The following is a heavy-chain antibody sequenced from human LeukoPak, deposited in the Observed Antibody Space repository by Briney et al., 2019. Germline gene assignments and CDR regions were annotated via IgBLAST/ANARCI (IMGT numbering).Heavy chain of an antibody. Sequence: ASVKVSCKASGYTFTGYYMHWVRQAPGQGLEWMGWIDSNSGGTNYAQNFQGRVTMTRDTSISTAYMELSSLRSEDTAVYYCASPIYSYSGYDLDYWGQGTLVTVSS. D-gene: IGHD5-12*01. CDR2: IDSNSGGT. V-gene: IGHV1-2*02. CDR3: ASPIYSYSGYDLDY. CDR1: GYTFTGYY. J-gene: IGHJ4*02.